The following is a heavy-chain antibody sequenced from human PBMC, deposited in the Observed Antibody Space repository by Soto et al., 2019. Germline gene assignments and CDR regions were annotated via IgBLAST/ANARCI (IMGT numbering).Heavy chain of an antibody. Sequence: GGSLRLSCAASGFTFNTYEMNWVRQAPGKGLEWVSYISSSGSTTYYADSVKGRFTISRDNAKNSLYLQMNSLRAEDTAIYYCATRSGEGGAFDFWGQGTMVTVSS. CDR3: ATRSGEGGAFDF. CDR1: GFTFNTYE. V-gene: IGHV3-48*03. J-gene: IGHJ3*01. D-gene: IGHD3-16*01. CDR2: ISSSGSTT.